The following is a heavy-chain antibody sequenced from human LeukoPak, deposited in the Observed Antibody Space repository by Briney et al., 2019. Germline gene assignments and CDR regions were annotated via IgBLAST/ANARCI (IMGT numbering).Heavy chain of an antibody. V-gene: IGHV4-59*08. CDR3: ARHSPSNYYDSSGLDAFDI. CDR2: IYYSGST. Sequence: SETLSLTCTVSGGSISSYYWSWIRQPPGKGLEWIGYIYYSGSTNYNPSLRSRVTISVDTSKNQFSLKLSSVTAADTAVYYCARHSPSNYYDSSGLDAFDIWGQGTMVTVSS. CDR1: GGSISSYY. J-gene: IGHJ3*02. D-gene: IGHD3-22*01.